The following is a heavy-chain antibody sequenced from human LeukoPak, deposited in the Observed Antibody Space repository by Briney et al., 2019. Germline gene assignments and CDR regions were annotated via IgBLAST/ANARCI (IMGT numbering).Heavy chain of an antibody. CDR2: IYHSGST. CDR1: GGSISSSDW. Sequence: PSGTPSLTCAVFGGSISSSDWWTWVRQPPGKGLEWIGEIYHSGSTNYNPSLKSRVTISVDKSKNQVSLRLRSVTAADTAVYYFARAPKGYLRGCNCYGGAYYFDYWGQGTLVTVSS. V-gene: IGHV4-4*02. J-gene: IGHJ4*02. CDR3: ARAPKGYLRGCNCYGGAYYFDY. D-gene: IGHD2-15*01.